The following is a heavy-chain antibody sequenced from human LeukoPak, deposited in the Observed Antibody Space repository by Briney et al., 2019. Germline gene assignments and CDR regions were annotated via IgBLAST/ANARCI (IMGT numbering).Heavy chain of an antibody. J-gene: IGHJ4*02. Sequence: GGSLRLSCAASGFTFSSYSMNWVRQAPGKGLEWVANIKQDGSEKYYVDSVKGRFTISRDNAKNSQYLQMNSLRDEDTAVYYCAREYYYDSSGYWPDDYWGQGTLVTVSS. D-gene: IGHD3-22*01. CDR1: GFTFSSYS. CDR3: AREYYYDSSGYWPDDY. V-gene: IGHV3-7*01. CDR2: IKQDGSEK.